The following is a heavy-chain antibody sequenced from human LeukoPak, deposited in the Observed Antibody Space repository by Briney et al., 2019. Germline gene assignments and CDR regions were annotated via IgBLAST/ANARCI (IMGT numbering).Heavy chain of an antibody. D-gene: IGHD4-23*01. J-gene: IGHJ4*02. Sequence: PGGSLRLSCAASGFTFTSYSMEWVRQAPGKGLEWVSSISPSSMYIYYADSLKGRFTISRDNAKNSLYLQMNSLRVEDTAVYYCARTGGPTLPPDYWGQGTLVTVSS. CDR3: ARTGGPTLPPDY. CDR1: GFTFTSYS. V-gene: IGHV3-21*01. CDR2: ISPSSMYI.